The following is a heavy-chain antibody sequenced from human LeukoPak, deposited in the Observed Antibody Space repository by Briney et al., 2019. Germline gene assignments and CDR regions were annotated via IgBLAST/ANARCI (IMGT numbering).Heavy chain of an antibody. Sequence: SETLSLTCTVSGGSISSYYCCWIRQPAGKGPEWIGRIYTSGSTNYNPSLKSRVTISVDKSKNQFSLTLTSVTAADTAVYYCARLQQLDIDFWGEGTLVTVSS. CDR1: GGSISSYY. J-gene: IGHJ4*02. CDR3: ARLQQLDIDF. CDR2: IYTSGST. D-gene: IGHD6-13*01. V-gene: IGHV4-4*07.